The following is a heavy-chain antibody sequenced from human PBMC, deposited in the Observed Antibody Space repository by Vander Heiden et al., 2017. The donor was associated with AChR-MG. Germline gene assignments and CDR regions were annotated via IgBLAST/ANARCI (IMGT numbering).Heavy chain of an antibody. V-gene: IGHV4-39*01. CDR1: RCSISGCSDY. J-gene: IGHJ4*02. CDR2: IDYSGST. CDR3: ARLDYYDSSGYPIPDY. Sequence: QLQLPESGPALVQPSETLSLTCPVSRCSISGCSDYWGGIRQPPGKGLEWMARIDYSGSTYYNPSLKSRVTISVDTSKNQFSLKLSSVTAADTAVYYCARLDYYDSSGYPIPDYWGQGTLVTVSS. D-gene: IGHD3-22*01.